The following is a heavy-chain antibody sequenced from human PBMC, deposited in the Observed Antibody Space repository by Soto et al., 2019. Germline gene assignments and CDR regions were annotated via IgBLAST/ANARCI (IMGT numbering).Heavy chain of an antibody. J-gene: IGHJ4*02. CDR3: AGVRRDYFDS. V-gene: IGHV1-69*02. CDR2: FIPILGLT. Sequence: QVQLVQSGAEVKKPGSSVKVSCKTSGGTLDTYTFSWVRQAPGQGLEWVGRFIPILGLTNYAQKFQGRLTFTADKSTSPAYMELSGLTSEDTAVYYCAGVRRDYFDSWGQGTLVTVYS. D-gene: IGHD3-10*01. CDR1: GGTLDTYT.